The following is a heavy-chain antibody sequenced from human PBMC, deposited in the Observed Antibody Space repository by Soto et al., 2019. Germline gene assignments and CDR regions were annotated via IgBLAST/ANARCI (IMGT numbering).Heavy chain of an antibody. CDR1: GYTFTSYT. V-gene: IGHV1-18*04. J-gene: IGHJ6*02. CDR3: ARLAGGTSGWYYYCGMDV. Sequence: QVQLVQSGAEVKKPGASVKVSCKASGYTFTSYTISWVRQAPGQGLEWMGSISAYNGNTDYAQKFQGRVTMTTDTSTSTAYMELRSLRSDDTAVYYCARLAGGTSGWYYYCGMDVWGQGATVTVSS. D-gene: IGHD6-19*01. CDR2: ISAYNGNT.